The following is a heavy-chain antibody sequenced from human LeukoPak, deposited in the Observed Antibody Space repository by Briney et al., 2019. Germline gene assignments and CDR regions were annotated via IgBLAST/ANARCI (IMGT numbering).Heavy chain of an antibody. CDR3: ANEYSKGDV. V-gene: IGHV3-11*01. J-gene: IGHJ3*01. D-gene: IGHD4-11*01. CDR2: ISSSGSTI. CDR1: GFTFSDYY. Sequence: TGGSLRLSCAASGFTFSDYYMSWIRQAPGKGLEWVSYISSSGSTIYYADSVNGRFTISRDNAKNSLHLQMNSLRAEDTAIYYCANEYSKGDVWGQGTTVTVSS.